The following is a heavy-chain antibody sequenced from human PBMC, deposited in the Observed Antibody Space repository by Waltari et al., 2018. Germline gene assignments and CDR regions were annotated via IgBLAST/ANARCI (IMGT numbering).Heavy chain of an antibody. V-gene: IGHV3-9*03. J-gene: IGHJ4*02. CDR3: AKGGQQLVRDFDY. CDR1: GFTFDDYA. Sequence: EVQLVESGGGLVQPGRSLRLSCAASGFTFDDYAMHWVRQAPGKGLEWVSGISWNSGTMGYADSVKGRFTISRDNAKNSLYLQMNSLRAEDMALYYCAKGGQQLVRDFDYWGQGTLVTVAS. CDR2: ISWNSGTM. D-gene: IGHD6-13*01.